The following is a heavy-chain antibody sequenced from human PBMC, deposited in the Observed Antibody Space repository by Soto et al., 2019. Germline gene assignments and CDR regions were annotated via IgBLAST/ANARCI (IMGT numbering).Heavy chain of an antibody. D-gene: IGHD3-3*02. V-gene: IGHV4-39*01. Sequence: PSETLSLTCTVSGGSISSSSYYWGWIRQPPGKGLEWIGSIYYSGRTYYNPSLKSRVTISVDTSKNQLSLKLSSVTAADTAVYYCASPKIAFYNWFDPWGQGTLVTVS. J-gene: IGHJ5*02. CDR2: IYYSGRT. CDR3: ASPKIAFYNWFDP. CDR1: GGSISSSSYY.